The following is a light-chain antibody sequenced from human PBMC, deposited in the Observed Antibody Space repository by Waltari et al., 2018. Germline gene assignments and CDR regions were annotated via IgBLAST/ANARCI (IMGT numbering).Light chain of an antibody. CDR3: ELNGSLTRT. J-gene: IGKJ2*01. V-gene: IGKV3-20*01. CDR1: QCVSSNN. CDR2: GAS. Sequence: EIVLTQSPGTLSLSPAERATPPCRARQCVSSNNLAWYQHKPGQAPRPLMSGASSMATGIPARFSGSGSGTDFTLTISRLEPEDFVVYYCELNGSLTRTFGQGTNLEIK.